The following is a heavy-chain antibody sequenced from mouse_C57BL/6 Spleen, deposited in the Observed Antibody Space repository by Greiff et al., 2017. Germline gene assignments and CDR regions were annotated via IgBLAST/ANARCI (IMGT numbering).Heavy chain of an antibody. D-gene: IGHD1-1*01. V-gene: IGHV1-63*01. CDR3: ARGGGSSYGPHYFDY. Sequence: QVQLQQSGAELVRPGTSVKMSCKASGYTFTNYWIGWAKQRPGHGLEWIGDIYPGGGYTKYNEKFKGKATLTGANAYSTAYMQFSSLTSEDSAIXYCARGGGSSYGPHYFDYWGQGTTLTVSS. J-gene: IGHJ2*01. CDR2: IYPGGGYT. CDR1: GYTFTNYW.